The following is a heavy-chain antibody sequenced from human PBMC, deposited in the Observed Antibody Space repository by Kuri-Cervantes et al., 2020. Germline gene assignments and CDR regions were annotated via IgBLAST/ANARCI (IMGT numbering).Heavy chain of an antibody. CDR2: INGGGDSP. D-gene: IGHD5-12*01. CDR1: GFTFTNFA. V-gene: IGHV3-23*01. Sequence: GGSLRLSCAASGFTFTNFAMNWVRQAPGKGLEWVSAINGGGDSPSYADSVKGRFTISRDNAKNSVFLQMNSLRAEDTAVYYCARGVSGYDLPLDYWGQGTLVTVS. CDR3: ARGVSGYDLPLDY. J-gene: IGHJ4*02.